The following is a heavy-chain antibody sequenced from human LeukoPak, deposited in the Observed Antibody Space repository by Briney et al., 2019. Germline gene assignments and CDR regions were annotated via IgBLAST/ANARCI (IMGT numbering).Heavy chain of an antibody. CDR1: GYTFTSYG. D-gene: IGHD2-2*01. CDR2: ISAYNGNT. V-gene: IGHV1-18*01. Sequence: ASVKVSCKASGYTFTSYGISWVRQAPGQGLEWMGWISAYNGNTNYAQKLQGRVTMTTDTSTSTAYMELRSLRSDDTAVCYCAREWLDCSSTSCWSMYYYYYGMDVWGQGTTATVSS. J-gene: IGHJ6*02. CDR3: AREWLDCSSTSCWSMYYYYYGMDV.